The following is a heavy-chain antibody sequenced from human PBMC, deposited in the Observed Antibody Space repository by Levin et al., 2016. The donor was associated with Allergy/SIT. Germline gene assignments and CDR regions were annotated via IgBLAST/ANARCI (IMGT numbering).Heavy chain of an antibody. CDR2: ISYDGSNK. CDR3: ARDKELTYYYYYYGMDV. J-gene: IGHJ6*02. D-gene: IGHD1-14*01. CDR1: GFTFSSYA. Sequence: LSLTCAASGFTFSSYAMHWVRQAPGKGLEWVAVISYDGSNKYYADSVKGRFTISRDNSKNTLYLQMNSLRAEDTAVYYCARDKELTYYYYYYGMDVWGQGTTVTVSS. V-gene: IGHV3-30*04.